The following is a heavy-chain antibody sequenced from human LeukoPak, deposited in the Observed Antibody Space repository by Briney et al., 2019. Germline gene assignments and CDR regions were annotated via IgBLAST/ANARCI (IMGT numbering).Heavy chain of an antibody. V-gene: IGHV3-21*01. J-gene: IGHJ6*02. D-gene: IGHD3-10*01. CDR1: GFTFSSYS. CDR2: ISSSSSYI. Sequence: GSLRLSCAASGFTFSSYSMNWVRQAPGKGLEWVSSISSSSSYIYYADSVKGRFTISRDNAKNSLYLQMNSLRAEDTAVYYCARARITMVRGVMNYYGMDVWGQGTTVTVSS. CDR3: ARARITMVRGVMNYYGMDV.